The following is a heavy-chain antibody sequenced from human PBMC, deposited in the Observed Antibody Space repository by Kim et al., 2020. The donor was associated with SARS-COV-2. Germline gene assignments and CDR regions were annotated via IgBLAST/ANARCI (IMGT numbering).Heavy chain of an antibody. V-gene: IGHV3-33*01. CDR2: IWYDGSNK. CDR3: VRDLGTYPHNWFDP. D-gene: IGHD3-10*01. J-gene: IGHJ5*02. Sequence: GGSLRLSCAASGFTFSSYGMHWVRQAPGKGLEWVAIIWYDGSNKYHADSVKGRFTISRDDSKNMLYLQMNSLRAEDTAVYYCVRDLGTYPHNWFDPWG. CDR1: GFTFSSYG.